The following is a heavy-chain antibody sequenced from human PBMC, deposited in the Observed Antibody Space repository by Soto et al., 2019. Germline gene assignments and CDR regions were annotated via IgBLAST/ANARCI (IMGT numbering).Heavy chain of an antibody. J-gene: IGHJ5*02. CDR3: ARDNGLAGSFDP. D-gene: IGHD6-13*01. CDR1: GFTFSSYS. CDR2: ITSSSTTI. Sequence: GGSLRLSCAASGFTFSSYSMNWVRQAPGKGPEWISYITSSSTTIFYADSVKGRFTISRDNAKNSLYLQMNSLRDEDTAVYYCARDNGLAGSFDPWSQATLVTVS. V-gene: IGHV3-48*02.